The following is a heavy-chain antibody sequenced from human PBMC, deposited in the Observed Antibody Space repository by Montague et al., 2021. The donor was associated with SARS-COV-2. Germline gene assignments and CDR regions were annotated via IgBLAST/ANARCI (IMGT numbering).Heavy chain of an antibody. V-gene: IGHV4-59*01. CDR1: GDSISSYY. CDR3: ARAENTCFIANCVNYFDV. D-gene: IGHD1-1*01. J-gene: IGHJ4*02. CDR2: VHYTGSS. Sequence: SETLSLTCDVSGDSISSYYWSWIRQSPGKGLEWIGYVHYTGSSKYTPSLKTRVTLSLDTPKNHFSLKLRSVTAADTAIYYCARAENTCFIANCVNYFDVWGLGALVTVSS.